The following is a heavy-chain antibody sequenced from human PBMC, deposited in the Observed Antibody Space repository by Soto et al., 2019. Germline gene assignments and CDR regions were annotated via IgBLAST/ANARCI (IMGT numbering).Heavy chain of an antibody. V-gene: IGHV4-30-2*01. CDR2: IYHSGST. Sequence: SETLSLTCAVSGGSISIGGYSLSWIRQPPGKGLEWIGYIYHSGSTYYNPSLKSRVTISVDRSKNQFSLKLSSVTAADTAVYYCARVKTYCTNGECDQEYFDYWGQGTLVTVSS. J-gene: IGHJ4*02. CDR1: GGSISIGGYS. CDR3: ARVKTYCTNGECDQEYFDY. D-gene: IGHD2-8*01.